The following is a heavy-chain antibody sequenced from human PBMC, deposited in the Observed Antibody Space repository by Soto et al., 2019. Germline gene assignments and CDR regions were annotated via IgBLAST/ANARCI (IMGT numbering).Heavy chain of an antibody. CDR3: ARKILGSTSRPNYWYFDL. Sequence: EVQLLESGGGFVQPGGSLRLSCAGFGFTFINYAMNWVRQAPGKGLEWVSSISGGGDAAFFPDSVRGRFTISRDNSKNTVTLQMNSLGVDDTAVYYCARKILGSTSRPNYWYFDLWGRGTLVTVSS. V-gene: IGHV3-23*01. D-gene: IGHD2-2*01. CDR2: ISGGGDAA. J-gene: IGHJ2*01. CDR1: GFTFINYA.